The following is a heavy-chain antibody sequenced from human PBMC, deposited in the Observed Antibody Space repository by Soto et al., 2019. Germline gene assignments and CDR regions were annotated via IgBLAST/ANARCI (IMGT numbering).Heavy chain of an antibody. J-gene: IGHJ4*02. Sequence: QVQLQESGPGLVKPSQTLSLTCTVSGGSISDGAYYWSWIRQPPGKGLEWIGHIYDSGNTYNNPSLKSRLTISVDTSKNHFSLNLNSVTAAYTAVYYCASGLSGDKVDQWGQGTLVTVSS. V-gene: IGHV4-30-4*01. CDR2: IYDSGNT. CDR3: ASGLSGDKVDQ. D-gene: IGHD2-21*01. CDR1: GGSISDGAYY.